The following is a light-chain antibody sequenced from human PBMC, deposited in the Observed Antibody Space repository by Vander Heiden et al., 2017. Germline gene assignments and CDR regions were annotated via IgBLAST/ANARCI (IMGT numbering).Light chain of an antibody. J-gene: IGLJ2*01. CDR1: RLRSYY. Sequence: SPELTQDPAAPVDVGQRVRMTCKGERLRSYYASGYQQKPGQAPVLVIYGNSTRPSGIPDRFSGSTSENTASLTITGAQAEDEADYYCNSRDTRAVVFGGGTKVTVL. CDR3: NSRDTRAVV. V-gene: IGLV3-19*01. CDR2: GNS.